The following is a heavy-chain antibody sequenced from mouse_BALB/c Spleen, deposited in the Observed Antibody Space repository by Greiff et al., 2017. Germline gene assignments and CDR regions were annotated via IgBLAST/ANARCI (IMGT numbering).Heavy chain of an antibody. D-gene: IGHD1-2*01. CDR1: GYTFTSYV. CDR2: INPYNDGT. CDR3: ARRLPPYAMDY. V-gene: IGHV1-14*01. Sequence: VQLQQSGPELVKPGASVKMSCKASGYTFTSYVMHWVKQKPGQGLEWIGYINPYNDGTKYNEKFKGKATLTSDKSSSIAYMELSSLTSEDSAVYYCARRLPPYAMDYWGQGTSVTVSS. J-gene: IGHJ4*01.